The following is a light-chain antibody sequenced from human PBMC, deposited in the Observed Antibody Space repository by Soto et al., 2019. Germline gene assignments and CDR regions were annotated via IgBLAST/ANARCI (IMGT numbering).Light chain of an antibody. CDR2: AAS. V-gene: IGKV3-20*01. Sequence: EIVLTQSPGTLSLSPGERATLSCRASQSVSSSNLAWYQQKPGQAPRLLIYAASSRATGIPDRFSGGGSGTDFTLTISRLEPEDFAVYYCQQYGSSPWTFGQGTKEEIK. CDR3: QQYGSSPWT. J-gene: IGKJ1*01. CDR1: QSVSSSN.